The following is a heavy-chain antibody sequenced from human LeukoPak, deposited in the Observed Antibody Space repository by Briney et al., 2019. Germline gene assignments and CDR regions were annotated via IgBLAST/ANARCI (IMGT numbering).Heavy chain of an antibody. CDR1: GYSFTSYW. V-gene: IGHV5-51*01. CDR2: IYPGDSDT. Sequence: GESLKICCKGSGYSFTSYWIGWVRQMPGKGLEWMGIIYPGDSDTRYSPSFQGQVTISADKSISTAYLQWSSLKASDTAMYYCARHRRGGSDYYYYMDVWGKGTTVTISS. CDR3: ARHRRGGSDYYYYMDV. J-gene: IGHJ6*03. D-gene: IGHD2-15*01.